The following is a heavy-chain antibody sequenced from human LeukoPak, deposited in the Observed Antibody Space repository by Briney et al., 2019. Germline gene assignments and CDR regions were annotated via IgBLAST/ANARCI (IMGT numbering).Heavy chain of an antibody. Sequence: PGGSLRLSCAASGFTFSTYWMDWVRQAPGKGLEWVASIKEDGSDTNYVGSVRGRFTVSRDNTKNSLYLQMNSLRADDTAVYYCARLGGSSPVDYWGQGTLVTVSS. D-gene: IGHD6-6*01. V-gene: IGHV3-7*01. CDR3: ARLGGSSPVDY. CDR1: GFTFSTYW. J-gene: IGHJ4*02. CDR2: IKEDGSDT.